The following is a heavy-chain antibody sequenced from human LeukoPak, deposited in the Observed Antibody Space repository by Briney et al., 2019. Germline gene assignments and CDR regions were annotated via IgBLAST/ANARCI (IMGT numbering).Heavy chain of an antibody. V-gene: IGHV4-38-2*02. CDR2: IFHTGST. CDR1: GDSISSGNY. D-gene: IGHD6-13*01. J-gene: IGHJ4*02. Sequence: KSSETLSLTCTVSGDSISSGNYWGWIRQPPGKGLEWIGSIFHTGSTYFNLSLKSRVTISVDTSKNQFSLRLSSVTAADTAVYYCASFRAASGTFDYWGQGAPVTVSS. CDR3: ASFRAASGTFDY.